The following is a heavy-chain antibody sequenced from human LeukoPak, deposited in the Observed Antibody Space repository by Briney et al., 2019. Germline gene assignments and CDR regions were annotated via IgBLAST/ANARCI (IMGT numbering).Heavy chain of an antibody. D-gene: IGHD3-9*01. CDR1: GGSFGGYY. J-gene: IGHJ4*02. Sequence: SETLSLTCAVYGGSFGGYYWSWIRQPPGKGLEWIGEINDSGSSNYIPSLKSRVTISVDRSKNQFSLWLSSVTAADTAVYYCARGEFDGGVYFDYWGQGTLVTVSS. V-gene: IGHV4-34*01. CDR2: INDSGSS. CDR3: ARGEFDGGVYFDY.